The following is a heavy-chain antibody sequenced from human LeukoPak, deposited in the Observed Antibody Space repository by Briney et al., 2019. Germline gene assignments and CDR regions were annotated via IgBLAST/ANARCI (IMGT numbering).Heavy chain of an antibody. CDR2: ISSSSSTI. V-gene: IGHV3-48*01. Sequence: GGSLRLSCAASGFTFSSYSMNWVRQAPGKGLEWVSYISSSSSTIYYADSVKGRFTISRDNSKNTLYLQMNSLRAEDTAVYYCARDTGFGELFPDYWGQGTLVTVSS. CDR1: GFTFSSYS. J-gene: IGHJ4*02. D-gene: IGHD3-10*01. CDR3: ARDTGFGELFPDY.